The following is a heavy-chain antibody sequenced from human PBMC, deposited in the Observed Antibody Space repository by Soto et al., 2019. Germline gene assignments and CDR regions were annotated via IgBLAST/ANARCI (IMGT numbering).Heavy chain of an antibody. D-gene: IGHD3-9*01. V-gene: IGHV1-2*04. Sequence: ASVKVSCKASGYTFTGYYMHWVRQAPGQGLEWMGWINPNSGGTNYAQKFQGWVTMTRDESTSTAYMELSSLRSEDTAVYYCEREGIVRYFDWLSPNWFDPWGQGTLVTVSS. CDR1: GYTFTGYY. CDR2: INPNSGGT. J-gene: IGHJ5*02. CDR3: EREGIVRYFDWLSPNWFDP.